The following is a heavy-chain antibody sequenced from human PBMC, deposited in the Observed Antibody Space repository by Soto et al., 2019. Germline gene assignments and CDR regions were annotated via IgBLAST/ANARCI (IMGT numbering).Heavy chain of an antibody. V-gene: IGHV3-30*03. CDR2: ISYDGSNK. D-gene: IGHD1-26*01. CDR1: GFTFSSYG. J-gene: IGHJ4*02. Sequence: PVGSLRLSCAASGFTFSSYGMHWVRQAPGKGLEWVAVISYDGSNKYYADSVKGRFTISRDNSKNTLYLQMNSLRAEDTAVYYCAGGEGATIGYWGQGTLVTVSS. CDR3: AGGEGATIGY.